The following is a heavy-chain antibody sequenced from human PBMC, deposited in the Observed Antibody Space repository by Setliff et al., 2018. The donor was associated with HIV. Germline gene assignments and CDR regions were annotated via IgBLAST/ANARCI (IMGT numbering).Heavy chain of an antibody. V-gene: IGHV4-39*07. CDR1: GDSIRSNFNY. D-gene: IGHD3-16*01. CDR3: ARYRGHFDY. J-gene: IGHJ4*02. Sequence: SETLSLTCTVSGDSIRSNFNYWGWIRQPPGKGLEWLAIIYYSGSNYDNPSLKNRVTISMDTSRNQFSLRLKSVTAADTAVFYCARYRGHFDYWGQGTLVTVSS. CDR2: IYYSGSN.